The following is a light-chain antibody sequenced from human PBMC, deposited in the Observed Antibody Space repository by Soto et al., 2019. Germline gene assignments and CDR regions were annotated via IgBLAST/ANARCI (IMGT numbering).Light chain of an antibody. Sequence: DIQMTQYPSSMSASVGDRVTITCLASQNIRNFLNWYQHRIGKAPKLLIYDASRLYSGVPSRFSGSGSGTEFTLTISSLQPEDFATYYCQQSYITPRTFGPGTKVDIK. CDR1: QNIRNF. V-gene: IGKV1-39*01. CDR3: QQSYITPRT. J-gene: IGKJ1*01. CDR2: DAS.